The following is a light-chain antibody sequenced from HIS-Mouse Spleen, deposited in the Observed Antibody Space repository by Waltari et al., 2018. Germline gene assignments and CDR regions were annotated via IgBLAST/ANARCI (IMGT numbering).Light chain of an antibody. CDR2: WAS. Sequence: DIVMTQSPDSLAVSLGERATINCKSSQSVLYSSNNKNYLAWYQQKPGQPPKLLIYWASTRESGVPDRFSGSGSGTDFTLTISSLQAEDVAVYYCQQYYSTQLTFGG. J-gene: IGKJ4*01. CDR3: QQYYSTQLT. CDR1: QSVLYSSNNKNY. V-gene: IGKV4-1*01.